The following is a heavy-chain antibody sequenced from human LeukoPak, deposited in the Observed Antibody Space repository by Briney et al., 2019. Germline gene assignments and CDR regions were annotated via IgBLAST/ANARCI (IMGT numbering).Heavy chain of an antibody. J-gene: IGHJ4*02. CDR1: GFTVSDNY. Sequence: GSLRLSCGVSGFTVSDNYMTWVRQAPGKGLEGVSVIYKDGTTYYADSVKGRFTISRDYSKNTLYLQMNSLRAEDTAVYYCARDEVYGGKTQICDYWGQGTLVTVSS. D-gene: IGHD4-23*01. V-gene: IGHV3-53*01. CDR2: IYKDGTT. CDR3: ARDEVYGGKTQICDY.